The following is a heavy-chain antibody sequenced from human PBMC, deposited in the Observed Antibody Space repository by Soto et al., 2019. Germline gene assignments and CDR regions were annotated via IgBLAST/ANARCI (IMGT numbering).Heavy chain of an antibody. Sequence: SETLSLTCTVSGGSISSGGYYWSWIRQHPGKGLEWIGYIYYSGSTYYNPPLKSRVTISVDTSKNQFSLKLSSVTAADTAVYYCARSLRPYYFDYWGQGTLVTVSS. J-gene: IGHJ4*02. CDR3: ARSLRPYYFDY. V-gene: IGHV4-31*03. CDR2: IYYSGST. CDR1: GGSISSGGYY. D-gene: IGHD4-17*01.